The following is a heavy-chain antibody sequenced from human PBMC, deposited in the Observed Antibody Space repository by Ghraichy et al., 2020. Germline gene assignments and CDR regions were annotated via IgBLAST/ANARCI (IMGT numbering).Heavy chain of an antibody. D-gene: IGHD1-14*01. CDR2: VYYSGST. CDR1: GGSMNTYY. J-gene: IGHJ2*01. CDR3: ARGEPGVNWYLDL. Sequence: SETLSLTCTVSGGSMNTYYWNWIRHPPGKGLEWIGYVYYSGSTNYNPSLKSRVTIVVDTSKNHFSLNLTSVTAADTAVYYWARGEPGVNWYLDLWGRGTLVTVSS. V-gene: IGHV4-59*12.